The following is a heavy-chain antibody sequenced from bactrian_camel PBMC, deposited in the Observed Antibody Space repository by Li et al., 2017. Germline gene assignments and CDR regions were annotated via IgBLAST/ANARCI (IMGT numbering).Heavy chain of an antibody. V-gene: IGHV3S31*01. D-gene: IGHD6*01. CDR3: AAVRYGVTWYPLCRARSADFGY. J-gene: IGHJ6*01. CDR1: GYTFNTY. Sequence: DVQLVESGGGSALAGGSVRLSCAASGYTFNTYSWFRQAPGQEREGVAAIDTGDGSTYYLNSVKGRFTISKDNAKNTLYLQMNSLKPEDTAMYYCAAVRYGVTWYPLCRARSADFGYWGQGTQVTVS. CDR2: IDTGDGST.